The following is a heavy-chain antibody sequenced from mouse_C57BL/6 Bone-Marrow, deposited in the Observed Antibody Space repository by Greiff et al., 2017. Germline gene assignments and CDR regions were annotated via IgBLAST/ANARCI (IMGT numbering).Heavy chain of an antibody. CDR3: ASDYDYAGWFAY. CDR1: GFSLTSYG. D-gene: IGHD2-4*01. J-gene: IGHJ3*01. Sequence: QVQLKEPGPGLVAPSQSLSITCTVSGFSLTSYGVDWVRQSPGKGLEWLGVIGGVGSTTNNTALNSRLSISKDNSKSQVFLKMNSLQTDATAMYCGASDYDYAGWFAYWGQGTLVTVSA. CDR2: IGGVGST. V-gene: IGHV2-6*01.